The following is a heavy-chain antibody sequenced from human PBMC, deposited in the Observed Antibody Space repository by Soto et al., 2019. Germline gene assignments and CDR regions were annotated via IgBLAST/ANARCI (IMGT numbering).Heavy chain of an antibody. J-gene: IGHJ4*02. Sequence: SVKVSCKASGGTFSSYTISWVRQAPGQGLEWMGGIIPILGIANYAQKFQGRVTITADKSTSAAYMELSSLRSEDTAVYYCARDRLGTYSYGSDYWGQGTLVTVSS. CDR3: ARDRLGTYSYGSDY. CDR2: IIPILGIA. V-gene: IGHV1-69*10. CDR1: GGTFSSYT. D-gene: IGHD5-18*01.